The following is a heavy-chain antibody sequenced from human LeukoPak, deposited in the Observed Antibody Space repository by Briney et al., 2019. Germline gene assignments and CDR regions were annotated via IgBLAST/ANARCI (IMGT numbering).Heavy chain of an antibody. CDR3: ARGRGSSWYYYYYYMDV. D-gene: IGHD6-13*01. V-gene: IGHV4-59*12. Sequence: SETLSLTCTVSGGSISSYYWSWIRQPPGKGLGWIGYISYSGSTNYNPSLKSRVTISVDTSKNQFSLKLSSVTAADTAVYYCARGRGSSWYYYYYYMDVWGKGTTVTVSS. CDR1: GGSISSYY. J-gene: IGHJ6*03. CDR2: ISYSGST.